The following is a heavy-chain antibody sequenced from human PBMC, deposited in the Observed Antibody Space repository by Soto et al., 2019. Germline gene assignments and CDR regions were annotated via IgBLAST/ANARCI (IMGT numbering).Heavy chain of an antibody. D-gene: IGHD6-13*01. Sequence: SETLSLTCTVSGGSISSGGYYWSWIRQHPGKGLEWIGYIYYSGSTYYNPSLKSRVTISVDTSKNQFSLKLSSVTAADTAVYYCGREGYSAAGMKDPYLDSWGKEPLVTAS. CDR1: GGSISSGGYY. J-gene: IGHJ4*02. CDR3: GREGYSAAGMKDPYLDS. CDR2: IYYSGST. V-gene: IGHV4-31*03.